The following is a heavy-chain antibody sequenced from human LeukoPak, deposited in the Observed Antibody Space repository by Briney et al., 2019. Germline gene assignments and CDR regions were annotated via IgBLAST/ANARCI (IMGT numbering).Heavy chain of an antibody. Sequence: SETLSLTCAVYGGSFSGYYCSWLRQPPGKGLEWIGEINHSGSTNYNPSLKSRVTISVDKSKNQFSLKLSSVTAADTAVYYCARASHDYGDYSHFDYWGQGTLVTVSS. CDR1: GGSFSGYY. V-gene: IGHV4-34*01. CDR3: ARASHDYGDYSHFDY. D-gene: IGHD4-17*01. CDR2: INHSGST. J-gene: IGHJ4*02.